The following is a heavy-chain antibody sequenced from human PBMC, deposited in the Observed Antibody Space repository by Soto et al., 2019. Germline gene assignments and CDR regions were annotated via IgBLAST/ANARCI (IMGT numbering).Heavy chain of an antibody. V-gene: IGHV4-30-4*01. Sequence: SETLSLTCSVSGDSISTVDYFWAWIRQPPGQALEYIGYIYKRTTTYYNPSFESRVAISLDTSKSQFSLTVTSVTDADTAVYFCARGRYCLTGRCFPNWFDSWGQGTLVTVSS. CDR2: IYKRTTT. J-gene: IGHJ5*01. CDR3: ARGRYCLTGRCFPNWFDS. D-gene: IGHD2-15*01. CDR1: GDSISTVDYF.